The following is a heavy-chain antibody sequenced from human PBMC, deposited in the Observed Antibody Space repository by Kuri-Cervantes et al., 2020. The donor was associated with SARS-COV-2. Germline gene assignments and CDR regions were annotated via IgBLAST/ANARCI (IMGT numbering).Heavy chain of an antibody. Sequence: SETLSLTCTVSGGSISSGSYYWSWIRQPPGKGLEWIGYIYYSGSTYYNPSLKSRVTISVDTSKNQFSLKLSSVTAADTAVYYCARAPFEGDAFDIWGQGTMVTVSS. J-gene: IGHJ3*02. V-gene: IGHV4-30-4*08. CDR2: IYYSGST. D-gene: IGHD3-9*01. CDR3: ARAPFEGDAFDI. CDR1: GGSISSGSYY.